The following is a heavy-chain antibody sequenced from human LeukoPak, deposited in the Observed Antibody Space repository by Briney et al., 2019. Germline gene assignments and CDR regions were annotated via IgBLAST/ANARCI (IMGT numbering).Heavy chain of an antibody. CDR3: ARYTAARRFDP. V-gene: IGHV3-7*03. CDR2: IKQDGSEK. Sequence: GGSLRLSCAASGFTFSLYWMNWVRRAPGKGLEWVANIKQDGSEKNYVDSVKGRLTISRDNAKNSLYLQMNSLRVEDTAVYYCARYTAARRFDPWGQGTLVTVSS. J-gene: IGHJ5*02. D-gene: IGHD6-6*01. CDR1: GFTFSLYW.